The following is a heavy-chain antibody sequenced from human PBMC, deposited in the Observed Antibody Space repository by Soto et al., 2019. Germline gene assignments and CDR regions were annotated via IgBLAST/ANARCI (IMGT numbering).Heavy chain of an antibody. CDR1: GYTFIDYY. CDR3: ARPPGYISDWYYFDY. V-gene: IGHV1-2*02. Sequence: ASVKVSCKASGYTFIDYYMXWVRQAPGQGFEWLGRISPKSGATNYAQKFQGRVTMTWDTSLNTAYMELSSLISEDTAVYYCARPPGYISDWYYFDYWGQGTLVTVSS. J-gene: IGHJ4*02. D-gene: IGHD3-9*01. CDR2: ISPKSGAT.